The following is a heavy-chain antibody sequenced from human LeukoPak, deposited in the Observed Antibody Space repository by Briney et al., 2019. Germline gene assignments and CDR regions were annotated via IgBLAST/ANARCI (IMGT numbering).Heavy chain of an antibody. CDR2: IKSKTDGGTT. J-gene: IGHJ4*02. D-gene: IGHD3-9*01. CDR3: TSDVLTGPPPSY. Sequence: TGGSLRLSCAASGFTFSNAWMSWVRQAPGKGLEWVGRIKSKTDGGTTDYAAPVKGRFTISRDDSKNTLYLQMSSLKTEDTAVYYCTSDVLTGPPPSYWGQGTLVTVSS. V-gene: IGHV3-15*01. CDR1: GFTFSNAW.